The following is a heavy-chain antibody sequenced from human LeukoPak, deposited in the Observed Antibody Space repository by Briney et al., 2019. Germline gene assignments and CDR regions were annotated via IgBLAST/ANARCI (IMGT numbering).Heavy chain of an antibody. Sequence: PGGSLRLSCAASVFTFDDYGMSWVRQAPGKGLEWVSGINWNGGSTGYADSVKGRFTISRDNAKNSLYLQMNSLRAEDTALYYCARDGCSSTSCYTPTYYFDYWGQGTLVTVSS. CDR3: ARDGCSSTSCYTPTYYFDY. V-gene: IGHV3-20*04. D-gene: IGHD2-2*02. CDR1: VFTFDDYG. CDR2: INWNGGST. J-gene: IGHJ4*02.